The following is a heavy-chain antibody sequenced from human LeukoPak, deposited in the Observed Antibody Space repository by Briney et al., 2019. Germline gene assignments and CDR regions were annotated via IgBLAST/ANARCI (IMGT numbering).Heavy chain of an antibody. CDR2: ISAYNGNT. Sequence: ASVKVSCKASGGTFSSYAISWVRQAPGQGLEWMGWISAYNGNTNYAQKLQGRVTMTTDTSTSTAYMELRSLRSDDTAVYYCASRYDILTGYLPDYYYGMDVWGQGTTVTVSS. CDR3: ASRYDILTGYLPDYYYGMDV. V-gene: IGHV1-18*01. J-gene: IGHJ6*02. CDR1: GGTFSSYA. D-gene: IGHD3-9*01.